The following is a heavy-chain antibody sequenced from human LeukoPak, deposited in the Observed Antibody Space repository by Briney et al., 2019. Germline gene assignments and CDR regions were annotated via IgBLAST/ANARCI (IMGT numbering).Heavy chain of an antibody. CDR3: VKDGEYSSSWYDY. D-gene: IGHD6-13*01. CDR1: GFSFSSYA. J-gene: IGHJ4*02. CDR2: ISSNVGST. Sequence: GGSLRLSCSASGFSFSSYAMHWVRQAPGEGLEYVCAISSNVGSTYYADSVKGRFTISRDNSKNTLYLQMSSLRAEDTAVYYCVKDGEYSSSWYDYWGQGTLVTVSS. V-gene: IGHV3-64D*06.